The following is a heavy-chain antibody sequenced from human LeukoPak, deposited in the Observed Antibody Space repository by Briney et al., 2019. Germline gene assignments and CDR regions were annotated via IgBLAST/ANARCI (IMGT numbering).Heavy chain of an antibody. Sequence: GGSLRLSCTASGFTFSRYWMHWVRQDPGKGLVWVSRINRDGSSTTYADSVKGRFTISRDNAKNALYLQMNSLRAEDTAVYHCVRGSTSDWYPADYWGQGTLVTVSS. J-gene: IGHJ4*02. CDR3: VRGSTSDWYPADY. V-gene: IGHV3-74*01. CDR2: INRDGSST. D-gene: IGHD6-19*01. CDR1: GFTFSRYW.